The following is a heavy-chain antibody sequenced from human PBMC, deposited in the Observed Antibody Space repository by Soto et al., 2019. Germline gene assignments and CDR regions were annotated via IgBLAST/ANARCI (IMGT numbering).Heavy chain of an antibody. CDR3: AHSRGYCSSTSCRRFDP. J-gene: IGHJ5*02. CDR2: IYWNDDK. Sequence: SGPTLVNPTQTLTLTCTFSGSSLSTSGVGVGWIRQPPGKALEWLALIYWNDDKRYSPSLKSRLTITKDTSKNQVVLTMTNMDPVDTATYYCAHSRGYCSSTSCRRFDPWGQGTLVTVSS. D-gene: IGHD2-2*01. CDR1: GSSLSTSGVG. V-gene: IGHV2-5*01.